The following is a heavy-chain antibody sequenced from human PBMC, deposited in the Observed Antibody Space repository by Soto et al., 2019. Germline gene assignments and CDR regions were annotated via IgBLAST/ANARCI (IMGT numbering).Heavy chain of an antibody. V-gene: IGHV1-69*12. J-gene: IGHJ4*02. Sequence: QVQLVQSGAEVKKPGSSVKVSCKASGGTFSGYAISWVRQAPGQGLEWMGGIIPIFGTANYAQKFQGRVTITADESTSTAYMELSSLRSEDTAVYYCARPWGMTTVTSGRGSLDYRGQGTLVTVSS. D-gene: IGHD4-4*01. CDR2: IIPIFGTA. CDR1: GGTFSGYA. CDR3: ARPWGMTTVTSGRGSLDY.